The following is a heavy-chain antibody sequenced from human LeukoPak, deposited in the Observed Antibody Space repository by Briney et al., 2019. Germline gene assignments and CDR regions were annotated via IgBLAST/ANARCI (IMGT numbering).Heavy chain of an antibody. CDR2: VWSDGTNK. CDR1: GFTFSSYG. CDR3: AREVTTNGGRYFDY. D-gene: IGHD4-11*01. Sequence: PGGSLRLSCAASGFTFSSYGIHWVRQAPGKGLEWVAVVWSDGTNKYYADSVKGRFTISRDNAKNTLYLQMNSLRAEDTAVYYCAREVTTNGGRYFDYWGQGTLVTVSS. J-gene: IGHJ4*02. V-gene: IGHV3-33*01.